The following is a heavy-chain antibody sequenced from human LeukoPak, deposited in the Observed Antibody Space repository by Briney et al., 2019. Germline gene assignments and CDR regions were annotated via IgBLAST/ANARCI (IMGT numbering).Heavy chain of an antibody. D-gene: IGHD3-10*01. CDR3: VGVRWFGGSNWFDP. CDR2: ISSNGGST. CDR1: GFTFSTSA. J-gene: IGHJ5*02. Sequence: GGSLRLSCSASGFTFSTSAMHWVRQAPGKGLEYVSAISSNGGSTYYADSVKGRFTISRHNSKNTLHLQISSLRAEDTAVYYCVGVRWFGGSNWFDPWGQGTLVTVSS. V-gene: IGHV3-64D*09.